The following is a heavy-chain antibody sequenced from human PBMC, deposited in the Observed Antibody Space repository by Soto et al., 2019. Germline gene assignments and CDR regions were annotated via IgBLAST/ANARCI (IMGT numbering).Heavy chain of an antibody. CDR3: ASPYSSSWYDYYYYGMDV. J-gene: IGHJ6*02. CDR1: GGSISSSSYY. CDR2: IYYSGST. Sequence: QLQLQESGPGLVKPSETLSLTCTVSGGSISSSSYYWGWIRQPPGKGLEWIGSIYYSGSTYYNPSLKSRVTISVDTSKNQFSLKLSSVTAADTAVYYCASPYSSSWYDYYYYGMDVWGQGTTVTVSS. D-gene: IGHD6-13*01. V-gene: IGHV4-39*01.